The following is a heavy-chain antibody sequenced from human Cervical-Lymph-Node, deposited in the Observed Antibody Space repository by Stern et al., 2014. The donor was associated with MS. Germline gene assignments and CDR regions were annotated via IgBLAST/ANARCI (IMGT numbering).Heavy chain of an antibody. J-gene: IGHJ4*02. Sequence: QVQLVQSGAEVRKPGASVTVSCKTSGYTFTNYGITWVRQAPGQRLEWMGWISAHNGDKYSAQHVQGRVTMTTDTSTSTAYMELRSLKSDDSAIYYCARALDVIAAGDYWGQGTLVTVSS. CDR2: ISAHNGDK. D-gene: IGHD6-25*01. CDR3: ARALDVIAAGDY. V-gene: IGHV1-18*01. CDR1: GYTFTNYG.